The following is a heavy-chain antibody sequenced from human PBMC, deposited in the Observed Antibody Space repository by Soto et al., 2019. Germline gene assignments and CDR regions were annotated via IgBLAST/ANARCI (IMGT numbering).Heavy chain of an antibody. J-gene: IGHJ4*02. CDR1: GFTFSSYS. CDR3: ARWPIAVAGLDY. Sequence: GSLRLSCAASGFTFSSYSMNWVRQAPGKGLEWVSSISSSSSYIYYADSVKGRFTISRDNAKNSLYLQMNSLRAEDTAVYYCARWPIAVAGLDYWGQGTLVTVSS. D-gene: IGHD6-19*01. CDR2: ISSSSSYI. V-gene: IGHV3-21*01.